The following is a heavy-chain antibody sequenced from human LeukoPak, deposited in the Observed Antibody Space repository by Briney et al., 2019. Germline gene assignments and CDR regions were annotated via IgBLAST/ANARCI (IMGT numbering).Heavy chain of an antibody. V-gene: IGHV3-7*01. D-gene: IGHD3-16*02. CDR2: IKQDGSEK. Sequence: GGSLRLSCAASGFTFSSYWMSWVGQAPGKGLEWVTNIKQDGSEKYYVDSVKGRFTISRDNAKNSLYLQMNSLRAEDTAVYYCARVNYDYVWGSYRGANWFDPWGQGTLVTVSS. J-gene: IGHJ5*02. CDR3: ARVNYDYVWGSYRGANWFDP. CDR1: GFTFSSYW.